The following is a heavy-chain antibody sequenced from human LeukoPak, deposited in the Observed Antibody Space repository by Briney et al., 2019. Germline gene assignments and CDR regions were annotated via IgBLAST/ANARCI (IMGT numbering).Heavy chain of an antibody. CDR3: ASKIGKSYGFDY. CDR2: IIPIFGTA. V-gene: IGHV1-69*13. J-gene: IGHJ4*02. D-gene: IGHD5-18*01. Sequence: ASVKVSCKASGGTFSSYAISWVRQAPGQGLEWMGGIIPIFGTANYAQKFQGRVTITADESTSTAYMELSSLRSEDTAVYYCASKIGKSYGFDYWGQGTLVTVSS. CDR1: GGTFSSYA.